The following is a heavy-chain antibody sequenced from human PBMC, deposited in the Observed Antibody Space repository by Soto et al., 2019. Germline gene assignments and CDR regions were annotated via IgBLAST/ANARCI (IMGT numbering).Heavy chain of an antibody. CDR2: INHSGST. V-gene: IGHV4-34*01. D-gene: IGHD3-3*01. CDR1: GGSFSGYY. Sequence: SETLSLTCAVYGGSFSGYYWSWIRQPPGKGLEWIGEINHSGSTNYNPSLKSRVTISVDTSKNQFSLKLSSVTAADTAVYYCASAQGTIFGVVDYWGQGTLVTVFS. CDR3: ASAQGTIFGVVDY. J-gene: IGHJ4*02.